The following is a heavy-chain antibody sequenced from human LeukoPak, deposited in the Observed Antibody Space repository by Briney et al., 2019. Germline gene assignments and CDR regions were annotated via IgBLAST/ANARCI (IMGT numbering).Heavy chain of an antibody. CDR2: IYYSGST. J-gene: IGHJ4*02. D-gene: IGHD3-10*01. CDR3: ARAMVRGVIKNYFDY. Sequence: PSETLSLTCTVSGGSTSSSSYYWGWIRQPPGKGLEWIGSIYYSGSTYYNPSLKSRVTISVDTSKNQFSLKLSSVTAADTAVYYCARAMVRGVIKNYFDYWGQGTLVTVSS. V-gene: IGHV4-39*01. CDR1: GGSTSSSSYY.